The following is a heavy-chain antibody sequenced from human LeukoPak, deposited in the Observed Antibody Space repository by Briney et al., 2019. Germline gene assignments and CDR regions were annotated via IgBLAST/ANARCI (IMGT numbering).Heavy chain of an antibody. Sequence: GGSLRLSCAASGFIFSSYRRNWVRQAPGKGLEWVSSISSSSSYIYYADSVKGRFTISRDNAKNSMYLQMNSLRAEDTAVYYCARGARRRYNWNYDWFDPWGQGTLVTVSS. CDR2: ISSSSSYI. V-gene: IGHV3-21*01. D-gene: IGHD1-7*01. CDR3: ARGARRRYNWNYDWFDP. J-gene: IGHJ5*02. CDR1: GFIFSSYR.